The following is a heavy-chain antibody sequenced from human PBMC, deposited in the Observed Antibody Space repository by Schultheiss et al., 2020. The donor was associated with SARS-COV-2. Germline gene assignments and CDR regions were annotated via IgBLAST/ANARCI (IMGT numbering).Heavy chain of an antibody. CDR3: VRDNYGVDY. J-gene: IGHJ4*02. Sequence: GGSLRLSCAASGFTFSSYSMNWVRQAPGKGLEWVSAISGSGGSTYYADSVKGRFTISRDNSKNTLYLQMNSLRAEDTAVYFCVRDNYGVDYWGQGTLVTVSS. CDR2: ISGSGGST. D-gene: IGHD4-17*01. CDR1: GFTFSSYS. V-gene: IGHV3-23*01.